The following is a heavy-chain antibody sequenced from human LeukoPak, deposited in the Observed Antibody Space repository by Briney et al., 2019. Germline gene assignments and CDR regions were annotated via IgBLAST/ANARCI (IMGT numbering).Heavy chain of an antibody. V-gene: IGHV4-38-2*01. D-gene: IGHD3-22*01. CDR3: ARRPGITMIVVASGSFGAFDI. Sequence: SETLSLTCAVSGYSISSGYYWGLIRQPPGKGLEWSVSIYHSGSTYYIPSLKSRVTISVDTSKNQFSLKLSSVTAADTAVYYCARRPGITMIVVASGSFGAFDIWGQGTMVTVSS. CDR2: IYHSGST. CDR1: GYSISSGYY. J-gene: IGHJ3*02.